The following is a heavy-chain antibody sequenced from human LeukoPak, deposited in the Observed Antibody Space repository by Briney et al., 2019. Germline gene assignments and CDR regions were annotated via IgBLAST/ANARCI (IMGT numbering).Heavy chain of an antibody. J-gene: IGHJ3*02. CDR3: ARLSSPQKWLSDSDAFDI. Sequence: ASVKVSCKASGYTFTSYGISWVRQAPGQGLEWMGWISAYNGNTNYAQKLQGRVTMTTDTSTSTAYMELRSLRSDDTAVYYCARLSSPQKWLSDSDAFDIWGQGTMVTVSS. CDR2: ISAYNGNT. CDR1: GYTFTSYG. V-gene: IGHV1-18*01. D-gene: IGHD3-22*01.